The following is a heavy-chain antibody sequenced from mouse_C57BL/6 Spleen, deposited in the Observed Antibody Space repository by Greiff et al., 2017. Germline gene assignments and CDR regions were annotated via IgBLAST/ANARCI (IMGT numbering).Heavy chain of an antibody. V-gene: IGHV1-80*01. J-gene: IGHJ1*03. Sequence: VKLQESGAELVKPGASVKISCKASGYAFSSYWMNWVKQRPGKGLEWIGQIYPGDGDTNYNGKFKGKATLTADKSSSTAYMQLSSLTTEDSAVYFCARESFYGSSCYWYFDVWGTGTTVTVSS. CDR3: ARESFYGSSCYWYFDV. CDR1: GYAFSSYW. D-gene: IGHD1-1*01. CDR2: IYPGDGDT.